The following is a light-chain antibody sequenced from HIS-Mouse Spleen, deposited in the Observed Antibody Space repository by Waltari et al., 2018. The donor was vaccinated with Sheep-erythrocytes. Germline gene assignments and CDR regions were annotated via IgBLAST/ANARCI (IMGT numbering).Light chain of an antibody. J-gene: IGKJ3*01. CDR2: AAS. V-gene: IGKV1D-8*02. CDR1: QGISSY. Sequence: IQMTQSPSSVSASVGDRVTITCRVSQGISSYLAWYQQKPGKAPELLIYAASTLQSGVPSRFSGSGSGTDFTLTISCLQSEDFATYYCQQYYSFPFTFGPGTKVDIK. CDR3: QQYYSFPFT.